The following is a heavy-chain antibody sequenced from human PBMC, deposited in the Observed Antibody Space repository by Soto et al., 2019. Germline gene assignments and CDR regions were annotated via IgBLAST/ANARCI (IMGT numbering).Heavy chain of an antibody. J-gene: IGHJ3*02. CDR2: IYPGDSDT. Sequence: EVQLVQSGAEVKKPGESLKISCKGSGYSFTSYWIGWVRQMPGKGLEWMGIIYPGDSDTRYSPSFQGQVTISADKSISTAYLQWSSLKASDTAMYYCARHENGWSGGSCYSDDAFDIWGQGTMVTVSS. V-gene: IGHV5-51*01. CDR1: GYSFTSYW. CDR3: ARHENGWSGGSCYSDDAFDI. D-gene: IGHD2-15*01.